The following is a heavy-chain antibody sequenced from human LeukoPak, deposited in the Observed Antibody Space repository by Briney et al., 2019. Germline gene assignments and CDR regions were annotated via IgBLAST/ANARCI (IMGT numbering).Heavy chain of an antibody. D-gene: IGHD1-26*01. V-gene: IGHV1-24*01. J-gene: IGHJ5*02. Sequence: RASVKVSCKVSGYTLTELSMHWVRQAPGKGLEWMGGFDPEDGETIYAQKFQGRVTMTEDTSTDTAYMELSSLRSEDTAVYYCATIGIVGATRNWFDPWGQGTLVTVSS. CDR3: ATIGIVGATRNWFDP. CDR1: GYTLTELS. CDR2: FDPEDGET.